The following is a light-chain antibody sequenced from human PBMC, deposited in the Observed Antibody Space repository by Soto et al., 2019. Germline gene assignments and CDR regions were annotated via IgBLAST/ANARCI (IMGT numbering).Light chain of an antibody. CDR1: QSVRRSY. V-gene: IGKV3-20*01. CDR3: HQRRSSPRT. J-gene: IGKJ1*01. Sequence: ERETESCRASQSVRRSYLAWGQHIPAQPPWLPNDGASSRATGIPDRFSASGSGTDFTLTISELQPEDFALYYCHQRRSSPRTFGQGTKVDIK. CDR2: GAS.